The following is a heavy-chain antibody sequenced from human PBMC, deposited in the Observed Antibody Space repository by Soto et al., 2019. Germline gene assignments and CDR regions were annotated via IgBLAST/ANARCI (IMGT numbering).Heavy chain of an antibody. CDR1: GYTFTNYG. V-gene: IGHV1-69*13. J-gene: IGHJ6*02. CDR3: ARDSGTGEGLAYYYYGMDV. D-gene: IGHD7-27*01. CDR2: ISPIFGTA. Sequence: SVKVSCKASGYTFTNYGISWVRQAPGQGLEWLGGISPIFGTANYAQKFQGRVTITADESTSTAYMELSSLRSEDTAVYYCARDSGTGEGLAYYYYGMDVWGQGTTVTVSS.